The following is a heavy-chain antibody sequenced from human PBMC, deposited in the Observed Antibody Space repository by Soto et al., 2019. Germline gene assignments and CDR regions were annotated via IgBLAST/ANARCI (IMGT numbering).Heavy chain of an antibody. CDR2: IIPYYNTL. CDR3: ASGSSRWYPYCFDS. V-gene: IGHV1-69*01. Sequence: QAQVVQSGAEVRKPGSSVKLSCKASEGTFNSYAIAWVRQAPGQGLEWLGGIIPYYNTLNYAQKFQDRVTITADDSTNTVYMELSSLRSDDTAVYFCASGSSRWYPYCFDSWAQGTLVTVSS. D-gene: IGHD6-13*01. CDR1: EGTFNSYA. J-gene: IGHJ4*02.